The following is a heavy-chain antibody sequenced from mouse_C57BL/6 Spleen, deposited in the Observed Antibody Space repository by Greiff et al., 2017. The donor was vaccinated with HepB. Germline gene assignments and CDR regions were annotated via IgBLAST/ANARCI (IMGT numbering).Heavy chain of an antibody. Sequence: VQLQQPGTELVKPGASVKLSCKASGYTFTSYWMHWVKQRPGQGLEWIGNINPSNGGTNYNEKFKSKATLTVDKSSSTAYMQLSSLTAEDSAVYYCARSGGYYGYDGDYWGQGTTLTVSS. J-gene: IGHJ2*01. CDR1: GYTFTSYW. CDR2: INPSNGGT. CDR3: ARSGGYYGYDGDY. D-gene: IGHD2-2*01. V-gene: IGHV1-53*01.